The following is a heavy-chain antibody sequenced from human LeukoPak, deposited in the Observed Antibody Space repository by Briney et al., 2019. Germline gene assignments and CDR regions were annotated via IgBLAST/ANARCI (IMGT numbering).Heavy chain of an antibody. CDR1: GLTFSSYA. J-gene: IGHJ4*02. Sequence: GGSLRLSCAASGLTFSSYAMSWVRQAPGKGLEWVSSISSSSSYIYYADSVKGRFTISRDNAKNSLYLQMNSLRAEDTAVYYCASPSIAPDSDWGQGTLVTVSS. CDR2: ISSSSSYI. V-gene: IGHV3-21*01. CDR3: ASPSIAPDSD. D-gene: IGHD6-6*01.